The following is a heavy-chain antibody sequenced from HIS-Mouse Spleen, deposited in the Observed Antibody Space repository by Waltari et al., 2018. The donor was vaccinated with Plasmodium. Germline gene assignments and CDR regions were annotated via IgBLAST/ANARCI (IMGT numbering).Heavy chain of an antibody. D-gene: IGHD6-13*01. J-gene: IGHJ2*01. V-gene: IGHV3-7*01. CDR3: ASSWYWYFDL. Sequence: EVQLVASGGGLVQPGGSLRLSCAASGFTFRSYWMSWVRQVPGKGLEWVANRKQDGSEKYYVDSVKGRFTISRDNAKNSLYLQMNSLRAEDTAVYYCASSWYWYFDLWGRGTLVTVSS. CDR2: RKQDGSEK. CDR1: GFTFRSYW.